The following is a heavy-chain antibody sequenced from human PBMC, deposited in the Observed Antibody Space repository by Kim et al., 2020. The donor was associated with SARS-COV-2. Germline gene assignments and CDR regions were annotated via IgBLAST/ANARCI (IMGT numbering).Heavy chain of an antibody. CDR3: AKSWSSSCWNAFDI. V-gene: IGHV3-23*01. J-gene: IGHJ3*02. Sequence: ADSVKGRFTISRDKSKNTLYLQMNSLRAEDTAVYYCAKSWSSSCWNAFDIWGQGTMVTVSS. D-gene: IGHD6-13*01.